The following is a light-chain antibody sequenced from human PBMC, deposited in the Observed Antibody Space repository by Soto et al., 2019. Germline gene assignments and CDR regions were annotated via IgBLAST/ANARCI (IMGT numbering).Light chain of an antibody. CDR3: QQGYKGPPLT. Sequence: DIQMTQSPSSLSASVGDRVTITCRSSQSVSKYLNWYQQKAGKAPKLLIYAASTLQSGVTSRFSGTGSGTDFTLTIRSLQPEDFATYHCQQGYKGPPLTFGEGTKVEIK. CDR2: AAS. V-gene: IGKV1-39*01. J-gene: IGKJ4*01. CDR1: QSVSKY.